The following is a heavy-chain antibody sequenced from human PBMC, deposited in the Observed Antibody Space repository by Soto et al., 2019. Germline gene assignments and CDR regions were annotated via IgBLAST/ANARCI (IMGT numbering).Heavy chain of an antibody. D-gene: IGHD6-19*01. CDR3: ARDCRYSSGWYPAFDY. J-gene: IGHJ4*02. Sequence: PGGSLRLSCAASGFTVSSNYMSWVRQAPGKGLEWVSVIYSGGSTYYADSVKGRFTISRDNSKNTLYLQMNSLRAEDTAVYYCARDCRYSSGWYPAFDYWGQGTLVTVSS. CDR1: GFTVSSNY. CDR2: IYSGGST. V-gene: IGHV3-66*01.